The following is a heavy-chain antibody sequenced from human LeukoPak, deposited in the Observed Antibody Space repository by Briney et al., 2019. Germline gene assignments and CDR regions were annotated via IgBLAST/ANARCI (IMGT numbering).Heavy chain of an antibody. V-gene: IGHV1-46*01. CDR3: ARGGDYVWGSYRPFDY. J-gene: IGHJ4*02. Sequence: GASVKVSCKASGYTFTGYYMHWVRQAPGQGLEWMGMIIPSDGFTSYAQKFQGRVTMTRDMSTSTAYMELRSLRSDDTAVYYCARGGDYVWGSYRPFDYWGQGTLVTVSS. D-gene: IGHD3-16*02. CDR2: IIPSDGFT. CDR1: GYTFTGYY.